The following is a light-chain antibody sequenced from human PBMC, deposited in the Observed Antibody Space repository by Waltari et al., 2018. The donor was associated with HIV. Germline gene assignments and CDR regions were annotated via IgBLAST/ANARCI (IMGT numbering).Light chain of an antibody. CDR2: DVS. J-gene: IGLJ2*01. V-gene: IGLV2-11*01. CDR1: SSDIGVYNY. CDR3: CSYGGRRI. Sequence: QSALTQPRSVSGSPGQSVTISCTGTSSDIGVYNYVSWYQQHADKAPKLVIYDVSKRPSGVPDRFSGSKSGNTASLTISGLQPEDEADYHCCSYGGRRIFAGGTKLTVL.